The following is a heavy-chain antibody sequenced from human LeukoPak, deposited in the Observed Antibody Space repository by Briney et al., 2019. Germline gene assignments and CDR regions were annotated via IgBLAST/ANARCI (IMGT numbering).Heavy chain of an antibody. Sequence: GGSLRLSCAASGFTFSSCWMNWVRQAPGKGLEWVANIKQDGSEKYYVDSVKGRFTISRDNSKNTLYLQMNSLRAEDTAVYYCAEDEGGRYPDYWGQGTLVTVSS. CDR1: GFTFSSCW. CDR3: AEDEGGRYPDY. J-gene: IGHJ4*02. D-gene: IGHD1-26*01. CDR2: IKQDGSEK. V-gene: IGHV3-7*03.